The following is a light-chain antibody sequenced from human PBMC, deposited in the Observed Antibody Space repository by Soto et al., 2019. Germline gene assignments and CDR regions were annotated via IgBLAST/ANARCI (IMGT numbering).Light chain of an antibody. CDR3: QQYNSYSFT. J-gene: IGKJ3*01. Sequence: DIQMTQSPSTLSASVGDRVTITCRASQRISSWLAWYQQKPGKGPKLLIYDASSLESGVPSRFSGSGAGTEFTLTISSLQPDDFATYDCQQYNSYSFTFGPGTKVDI. V-gene: IGKV1-5*01. CDR2: DAS. CDR1: QRISSW.